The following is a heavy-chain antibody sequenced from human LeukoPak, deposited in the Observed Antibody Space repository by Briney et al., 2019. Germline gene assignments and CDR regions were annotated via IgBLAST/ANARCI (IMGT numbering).Heavy chain of an antibody. D-gene: IGHD3-22*01. CDR1: GFTFTTSA. CDR2: IVVGSGNT. Sequence: GASVKVSCKASGFTFTTSAVQWVRQARGQRLEWIGWIVVGSGNTNYAQKFQERVTITRDMSTSTVYMDLSSQRSEDTAVYYCAAASNYYDRSNYYSYAMVVWGQGTTVTVSS. J-gene: IGHJ6*02. V-gene: IGHV1-58*01. CDR3: AAASNYYDRSNYYSYAMVV.